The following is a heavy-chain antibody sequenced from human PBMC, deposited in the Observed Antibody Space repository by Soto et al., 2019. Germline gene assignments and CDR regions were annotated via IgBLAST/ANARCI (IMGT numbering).Heavy chain of an antibody. J-gene: IGHJ3*02. V-gene: IGHV3-30*18. Sequence: QVQLVESGGGVVQPGRSLRLSCAASGFTFSSYGMHWVRQDPGKGLEWVAVISYDGSNKYYADSVKGRFTISRDNSKNMLYLHMNSLRAEDTAVYFCANELAVGGDLAFDIRGQGTMVTVSS. CDR1: GFTFSSYG. D-gene: IGHD6-19*01. CDR3: ANELAVGGDLAFDI. CDR2: ISYDGSNK.